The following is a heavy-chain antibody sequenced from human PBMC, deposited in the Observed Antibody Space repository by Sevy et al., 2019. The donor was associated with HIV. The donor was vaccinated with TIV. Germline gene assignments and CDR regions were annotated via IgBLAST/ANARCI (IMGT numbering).Heavy chain of an antibody. CDR1: GFSFSHYW. Sequence: GGSLRLSCAASGFSFSHYWMHWVRQAPGKGLEWVANIKQDESEKYYVASVKGRFTISRDNAKNSVYLQMNSLIPEDTAIYYCARGHSGSFDYRGQGTLVTVSS. CDR3: ARGHSGSFDY. D-gene: IGHD3-22*01. J-gene: IGHJ4*02. CDR2: IKQDESEK. V-gene: IGHV3-7*04.